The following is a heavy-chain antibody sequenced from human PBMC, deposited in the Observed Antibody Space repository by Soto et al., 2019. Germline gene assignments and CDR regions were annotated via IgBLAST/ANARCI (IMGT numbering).Heavy chain of an antibody. CDR1: GFTLTTYT. CDR2: ITSSSGNI. D-gene: IGHD3-10*01. Sequence: EVQLVESGGGLVKPGGSLRLSCEASGFTLTTYTMNWVRQASGKGLEWVSSITSSSGNIYYADSVKGRFTISRDNARKSLYLQMHSLRAEDTAVYYCVRERGLSSFYGMDVWGQGTTVNVSS. V-gene: IGHV3-21*01. J-gene: IGHJ6*02. CDR3: VRERGLSSFYGMDV.